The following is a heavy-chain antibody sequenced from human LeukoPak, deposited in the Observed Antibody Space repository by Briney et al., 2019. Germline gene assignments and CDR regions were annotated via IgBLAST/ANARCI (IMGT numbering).Heavy chain of an antibody. CDR2: INYSGGT. CDR3: ARHTRGKNWFDP. D-gene: IGHD1-1*01. V-gene: IGHV4-39*01. Sequence: PPETLSLPCTVSGDSISSGSYYCDWIRQPPGKGLEWIGDINYSGGTYYNPSLKSRVTMSVDTSKNQFSLKLSSVTAADTAVYYCARHTRGKNWFDPWGQETLDRVSS. CDR1: GDSISSGSYY. J-gene: IGHJ5*02.